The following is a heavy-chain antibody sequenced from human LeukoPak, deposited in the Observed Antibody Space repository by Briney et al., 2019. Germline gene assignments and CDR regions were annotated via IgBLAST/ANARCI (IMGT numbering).Heavy chain of an antibody. CDR2: ISGSGDST. D-gene: IGHD3-22*01. CDR3: AKESRRGAISMIVVVTRTYFEY. J-gene: IGHJ4*02. V-gene: IGHV3-23*01. Sequence: AGGSLRLSCAASGFTFSSYGMSWVRQAPGKGLEWVSSISGSGDSTYYADSVKGRFTISRDNSKNTLYLPMNSVRAEDTAVYYCAKESRRGAISMIVVVTRTYFEYWGQGTLVTVSS. CDR1: GFTFSSYG.